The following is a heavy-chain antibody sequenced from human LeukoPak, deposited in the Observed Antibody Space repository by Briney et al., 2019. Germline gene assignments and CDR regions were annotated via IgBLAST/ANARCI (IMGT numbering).Heavy chain of an antibody. Sequence: GGSLRLSCEASGFTFSSHWMSWVRQAPGKGLEWVAIIKHDGSEKDYVDSVTGRFTISRDNAKNSQYLQMNSLRDEDTAVYYCARDSSAWRYGMDVWGQGTTVTVSS. CDR3: ARDSSAWRYGMDV. CDR1: GFTFSSHW. J-gene: IGHJ6*02. V-gene: IGHV3-7*01. CDR2: IKHDGSEK. D-gene: IGHD6-19*01.